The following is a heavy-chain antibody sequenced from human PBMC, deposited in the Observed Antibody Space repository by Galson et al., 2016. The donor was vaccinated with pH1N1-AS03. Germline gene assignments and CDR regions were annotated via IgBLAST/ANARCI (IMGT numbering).Heavy chain of an antibody. CDR1: GFTFSIYA. J-gene: IGHJ5*02. V-gene: IGHV3-23*01. D-gene: IGHD3-3*01. CDR3: ARGSGSPHWFDP. Sequence: LSCAASGFTFSIYAMHWVRQAPGKGLEWVSGVGGVDGSLWYAESVKGRFTVSRDNSKGTLDLQMNSLRADDTAVYYCARGSGSPHWFDPWGQGTLVTVSS. CDR2: VGGVDGSL.